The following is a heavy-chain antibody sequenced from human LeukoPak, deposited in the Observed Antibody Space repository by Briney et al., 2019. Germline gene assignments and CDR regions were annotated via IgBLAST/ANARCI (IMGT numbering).Heavy chain of an antibody. J-gene: IGHJ4*02. V-gene: IGHV3-23*01. D-gene: IGHD6-13*01. CDR1: GFTFISYA. CDR2: ISGSGGST. CDR3: ANRDMGLGGSWYPLDY. Sequence: GGSLRLSCAASGFTFISYAMSWVRQAPGKGLEWVSAISGSGGSTYYADSVKGRFTISRDNSKNTLYLQVISLRAEDTDVYYCANRDMGLGGSWYPLDYWGQGTLVTVSS.